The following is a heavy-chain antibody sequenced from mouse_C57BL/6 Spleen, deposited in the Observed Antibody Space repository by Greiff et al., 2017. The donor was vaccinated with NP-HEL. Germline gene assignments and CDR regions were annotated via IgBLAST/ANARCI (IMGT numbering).Heavy chain of an antibody. Sequence: EVQLKQSGPELVKPGASVKISCKASGYTFTDYYMNWVKQSHGKSLEWIGDINPNNGGTSYNQKFKGKSTLTVDKSSSTAYMELRSLTSEDSAVYYCARSGLLRYFDVWGTGTTVTVSS. CDR2: INPNNGGT. CDR1: GYTFTDYY. CDR3: ARSGLLRYFDV. V-gene: IGHV1-26*01. D-gene: IGHD2-3*01. J-gene: IGHJ1*03.